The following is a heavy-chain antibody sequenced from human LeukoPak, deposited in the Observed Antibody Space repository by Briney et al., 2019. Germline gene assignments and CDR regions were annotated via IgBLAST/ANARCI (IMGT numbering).Heavy chain of an antibody. CDR3: ASTVYDYYDSSAPFDY. J-gene: IGHJ4*02. CDR1: GGTFSSYA. CDR2: IIPIFGTA. Sequence: WASVKGSCKASGGTFSSYAISWVRQAPGQELERMGRIIPIFGTANYAQKFQGRVTITTDESTSTAYMELSSLRSEDTAVYYCASTVYDYYDSSAPFDYWGQGTLVTVSS. D-gene: IGHD3-22*01. V-gene: IGHV1-69*05.